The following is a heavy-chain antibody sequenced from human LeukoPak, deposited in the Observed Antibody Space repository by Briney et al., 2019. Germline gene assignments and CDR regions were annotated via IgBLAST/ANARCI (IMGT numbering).Heavy chain of an antibody. J-gene: IGHJ4*02. CDR3: ASASPDDFWSGYPTYYFDY. CDR2: IGGSGIST. D-gene: IGHD3-3*01. CDR1: GFTFSSYA. V-gene: IGHV3-23*01. Sequence: PGGSLRLSCAASGFTFSSYAMSWVRQAPGEGLEWVSTIGGSGISTYYADSVKGRFTISRDNSKNTVYLQMNSLRAEDTAVYYCASASPDDFWSGYPTYYFDYWGQGTLVTVSS.